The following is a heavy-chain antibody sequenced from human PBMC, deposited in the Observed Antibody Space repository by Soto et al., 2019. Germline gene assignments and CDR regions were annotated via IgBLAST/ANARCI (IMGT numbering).Heavy chain of an antibody. V-gene: IGHV3-33*01. D-gene: IGHD3-3*01. Sequence: PGGSLRLSCAASGYIFSNHGMHWVRQAPGKGLEWVADIWFDGSKSYYSDSVRGRFTISREYSENTLYLQMNNLRAEDTAEYHCARDLSFGSMDFGTWGQGTRVTVSS. J-gene: IGHJ4*02. CDR3: ARDLSFGSMDFGT. CDR1: GYIFSNHG. CDR2: IWFDGSKS.